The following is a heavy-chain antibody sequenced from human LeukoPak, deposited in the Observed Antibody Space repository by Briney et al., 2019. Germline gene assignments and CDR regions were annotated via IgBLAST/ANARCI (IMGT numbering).Heavy chain of an antibody. D-gene: IGHD6-19*01. CDR2: ISSSSSYI. Sequence: GGSLGLSCAASGFTFSSYSMNWVRQAPGKGLEWVSSISSSSSYIYYADSVKGRFTISRDNAKNSLYLQMNSLRAEDTAVYYCARILYSSFYYFDYWGQGTLVTVSS. CDR3: ARILYSSFYYFDY. V-gene: IGHV3-21*01. CDR1: GFTFSSYS. J-gene: IGHJ4*02.